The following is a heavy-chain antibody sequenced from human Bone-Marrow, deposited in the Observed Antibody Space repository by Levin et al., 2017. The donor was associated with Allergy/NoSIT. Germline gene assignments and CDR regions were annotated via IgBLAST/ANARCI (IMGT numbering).Heavy chain of an antibody. CDR1: GFTFSSYA. V-gene: IGHV3-23*01. Sequence: GGSLRLSCAASGFTFSSYAMSWVRQAPGKGLEWVSAISENGDDTYYADSVKGRFTISRDNSKNTLFLQMNSLSSEDTATYYCAKSLNPYSNAWLEPMDNWGQGTLVTVSS. J-gene: IGHJ4*02. CDR2: ISENGDDT. CDR3: AKSLNPYSNAWLEPMDN. D-gene: IGHD4-11*01.